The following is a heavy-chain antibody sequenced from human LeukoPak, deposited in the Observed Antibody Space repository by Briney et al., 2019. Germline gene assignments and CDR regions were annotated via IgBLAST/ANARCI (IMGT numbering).Heavy chain of an antibody. J-gene: IGHJ5*02. D-gene: IGHD3-10*01. CDR1: GYTFTGYY. CDR3: ARGGSGSYFSWLDP. V-gene: IGHV1-2*02. CDR2: INPNSGVT. Sequence: ASVKVSCKVSGYTFTGYYIHWVRQAPGQGLECMGWINPNSGVTNYAQKFQGRVTMTRDTSISTAYMELSRLRSDDTAVYYCARGGSGSYFSWLDPWGQGTLVTVSS.